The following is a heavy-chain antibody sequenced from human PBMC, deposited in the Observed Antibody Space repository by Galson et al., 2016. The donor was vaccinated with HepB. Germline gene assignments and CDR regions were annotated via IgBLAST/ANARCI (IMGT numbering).Heavy chain of an antibody. CDR1: GFTFSDSA. J-gene: IGHJ4*02. D-gene: IGHD2-2*01. Sequence: SLRLSCEASGFTFSDSAMHGVRQPSGKGLELVGRIRKKANNYATSYRASVKGRFTISRYASKDTAYLQMTSLKTEDTAVYYCATSSPSSQPANWGQGTLVTVSS. V-gene: IGHV3-73*01. CDR3: ATSSPSSQPAN. CDR2: IRKKANNYAT.